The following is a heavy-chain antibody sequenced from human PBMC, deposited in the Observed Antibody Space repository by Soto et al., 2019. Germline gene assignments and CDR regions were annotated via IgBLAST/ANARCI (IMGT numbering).Heavy chain of an antibody. CDR1: VFTFDDYA. D-gene: IGHD1-26*01. J-gene: IGHJ5*02. CDR2: ISWDGGTT. Sequence: EVHLVESGGVVVQPGGSLRLSCAASVFTFDDYAMHWVRQAPGKGLEWVSLISWDGGTTYYADSVKGRFTISRDNSKNSLYLQMHSLRAEDTALYYCTKDRSGSYETWGQGTLVTVSS. CDR3: TKDRSGSYET. V-gene: IGHV3-43D*04.